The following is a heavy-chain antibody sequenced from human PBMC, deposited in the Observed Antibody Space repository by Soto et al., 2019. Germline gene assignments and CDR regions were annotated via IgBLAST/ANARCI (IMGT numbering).Heavy chain of an antibody. V-gene: IGHV5-10-1*01. CDR3: ARHTGYCSSTSCPGLYYGMDV. CDR2: IDPSDSYT. D-gene: IGHD2-2*01. Sequence: PGESLKISCKGSGYSFTSYWISWVRQMPGKGLEWMGRIDPSDSYTNYSPSFQGHVTISADKSISTAYLQWSSLKASDTAMYYCARHTGYCSSTSCPGLYYGMDVWGQGTTVTVSS. CDR1: GYSFTSYW. J-gene: IGHJ6*02.